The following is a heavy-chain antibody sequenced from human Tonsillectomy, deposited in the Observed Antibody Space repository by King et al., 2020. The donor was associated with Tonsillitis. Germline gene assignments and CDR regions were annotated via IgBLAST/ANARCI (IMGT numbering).Heavy chain of an antibody. CDR1: GFTFSTFD. V-gene: IGHV3-30*18. CDR3: AKHFIDYYDSSVFFDY. J-gene: IGHJ4*02. D-gene: IGHD3-22*01. Sequence: VQLVESGGGVVQPGRSLRLSCAASGFTFSTFDMHWVRQAPGKGLEWVAVISYDGSNKYYVDSVKGRFTISRDNSKSTLYLQINSLRAEDTAVYFCAKHFIDYYDSSVFFDYWGQGTLLPVSS. CDR2: ISYDGSNK.